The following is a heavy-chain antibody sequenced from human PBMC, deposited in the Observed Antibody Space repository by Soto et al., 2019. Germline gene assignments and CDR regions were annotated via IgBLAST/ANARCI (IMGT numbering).Heavy chain of an antibody. V-gene: IGHV1-8*01. J-gene: IGHJ4*02. CDR3: ARQQAMDY. Sequence: QVQLVQSGAEVKKPGASVKVSCKASGYTFVNYEINWVRQATGQRLEWLGWMNPHSGDTFYAQNFQGRVTMTRNTSITTAYMELNSLKSEDTAVYYCARQQAMDYWGQGTLVTVSS. CDR2: MNPHSGDT. CDR1: GYTFVNYE.